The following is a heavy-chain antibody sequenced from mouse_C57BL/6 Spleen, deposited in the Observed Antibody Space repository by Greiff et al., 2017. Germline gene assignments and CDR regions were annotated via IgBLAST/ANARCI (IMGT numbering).Heavy chain of an antibody. J-gene: IGHJ3*01. V-gene: IGHV1-15*01. CDR1: GYTFTGYE. Sequence: QVQLQQSGAELVRPGASVTLSCKASGYTFTGYEMNWVKQTPVHGLEWIGAIDPETGGTAYNQKFKGKAILTADKSSSTAYMELRSLTSEDSAVYYCTRSYDGYYVGFAGWGQGTLVTVSA. CDR3: TRSYDGYYVGFAG. D-gene: IGHD2-3*01. CDR2: IDPETGGT.